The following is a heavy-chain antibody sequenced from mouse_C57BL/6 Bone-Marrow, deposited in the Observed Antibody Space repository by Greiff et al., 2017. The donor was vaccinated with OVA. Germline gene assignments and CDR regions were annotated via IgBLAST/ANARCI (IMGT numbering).Heavy chain of an antibody. CDR1: GYTFTDYY. CDR3: ARYYYGSSSLAMDY. D-gene: IGHD1-1*01. J-gene: IGHJ4*01. CDR2: INPNNGGT. Sequence: EVKLQQSGPELVKPGASVKISCKASGYTFTDYYMNWVKQSHGKSLEWIGDINPNNGGTSYNQKFKGKATLTVDKSSSTAYMELRSLTSEDSAVYYCARYYYGSSSLAMDYWGQGTSVTVSS. V-gene: IGHV1-26*01.